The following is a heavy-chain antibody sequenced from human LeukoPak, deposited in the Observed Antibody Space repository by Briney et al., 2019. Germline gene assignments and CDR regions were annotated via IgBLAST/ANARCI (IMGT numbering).Heavy chain of an antibody. CDR2: IIPIFGTA. V-gene: IGHV1-69*13. CDR3: ASIRNMVRGVITHDY. Sequence: SVKVSCKASGYSFTSYAISWVRQAPGQGLEWMGGIIPIFGTANYAQKFQGRVTITADESTSTAYMELSSLRSEDTAVYYCASIRNMVRGVITHDYWGQGTLVTVSS. D-gene: IGHD3-10*01. J-gene: IGHJ4*02. CDR1: GYSFTSYA.